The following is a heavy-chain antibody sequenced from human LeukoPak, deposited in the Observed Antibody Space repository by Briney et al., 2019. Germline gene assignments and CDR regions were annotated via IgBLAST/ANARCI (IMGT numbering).Heavy chain of an antibody. Sequence: KSSETLSLTCTVSGGSISSGSYYWSWIRQPAGKGLEWIGRIYTSGSTNYNPSLKSRVTISVDTSKNQFSLKLSSVTAADTAVYYCARSDFWSGSVAWFDPWGQGTLVAVSS. D-gene: IGHD3-3*01. CDR2: IYTSGST. V-gene: IGHV4-61*02. CDR3: ARSDFWSGSVAWFDP. CDR1: GGSISSGSYY. J-gene: IGHJ5*02.